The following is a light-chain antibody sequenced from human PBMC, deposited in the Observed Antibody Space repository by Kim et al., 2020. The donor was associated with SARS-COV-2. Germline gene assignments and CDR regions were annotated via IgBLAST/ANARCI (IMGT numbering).Light chain of an antibody. CDR2: LGS. J-gene: IGKJ2*01. Sequence: DIVMTQSPLSLPVTPGEPASISCRSSQSLLHSNGYNYLDWYLQKPGQSPQLLIYLGSNRASGVPDRFSGSGSGTEFTLKISRGEAEDVGVYYCMQALETQYTLGEGTKLEI. CDR3: MQALETQYT. V-gene: IGKV2-28*01. CDR1: QSLLHSNGYNY.